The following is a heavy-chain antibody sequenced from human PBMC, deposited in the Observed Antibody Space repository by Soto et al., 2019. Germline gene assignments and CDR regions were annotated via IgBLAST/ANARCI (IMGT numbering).Heavy chain of an antibody. V-gene: IGHV1-69*01. CDR3: AREGYCSGGSRLNWFDP. CDR2: IIPIFGTA. D-gene: IGHD2-15*01. CDR1: GGTFSSYA. Sequence: QVQLVQSGAEVKKPGSSVKVSCKASGGTFSSYAISWVRQAPGQGLEWMGGIIPIFGTANYAQKFQGRVTITADESTSTAYMELSSLRSEDTAVYYCAREGYCSGGSRLNWFDPWGQGTLVTVSS. J-gene: IGHJ5*02.